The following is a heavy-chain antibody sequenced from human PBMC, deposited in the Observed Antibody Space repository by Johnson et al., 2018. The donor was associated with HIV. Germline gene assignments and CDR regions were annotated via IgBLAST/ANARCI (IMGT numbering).Heavy chain of an antibody. D-gene: IGHD4-23*01. CDR1: AFTFSSND. J-gene: IGHJ3*02. V-gene: IGHV3-23*04. Sequence: EVQLVESGGGLVQPGGSLRLSCGASAFTFSSNDMKWVRQAPGKGLEWVSPISGSDHSTYYADSVRGRFTISRDNSKNTLSLQMNSLRVEDTAMYYCAKARSLLDYGGFDAFDIWSQGTLVIVSS. CDR3: AKARSLLDYGGFDAFDI. CDR2: ISGSDHST.